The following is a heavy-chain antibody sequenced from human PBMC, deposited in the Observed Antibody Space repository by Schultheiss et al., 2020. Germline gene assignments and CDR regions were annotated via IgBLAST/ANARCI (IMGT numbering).Heavy chain of an antibody. Sequence: SETLSLTCTVSGGSISSSSYYWGWIRQPPGKGLEWIGSIYYSGSTYYNPSLKSRVTISVDTSKNQFSLKLSSVTAADTAVYYCASGDQFEAAFDIWGQGTMVTVSS. CDR3: ASGDQFEAAFDI. D-gene: IGHD4-17*01. J-gene: IGHJ3*02. CDR2: IYYSGST. CDR1: GGSISSSSYY. V-gene: IGHV4-39*07.